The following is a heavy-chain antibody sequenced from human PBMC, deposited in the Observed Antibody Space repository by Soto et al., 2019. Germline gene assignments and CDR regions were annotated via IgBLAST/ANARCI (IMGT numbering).Heavy chain of an antibody. CDR2: ISSGGSTI. CDR1: GFTFSHYY. D-gene: IGHD2-15*01. CDR3: ARCEVVVAFDC. Sequence: QVQLVESGGGLVKPGGSLRLSCAASGFTFSHYYMSWIRQAPGKGLEWVSYISSGGSTIYYADPVKGRFTISRDNAKNTLYLHVNRLRAEDTDVYYCARCEVVVAFDCWGQGDVVTRSS. V-gene: IGHV3-11*01. J-gene: IGHJ4*02.